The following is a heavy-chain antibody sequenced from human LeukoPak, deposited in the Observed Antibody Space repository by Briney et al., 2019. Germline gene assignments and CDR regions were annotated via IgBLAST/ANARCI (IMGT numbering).Heavy chain of an antibody. J-gene: IGHJ4*02. CDR2: INSDGSST. Sequence: GGSLRLSCGASGFSFSNDWMHWVRQAPGKGLVWVSRINSDGSSTSYADSVKGRFTISRDNAKNTLHLQMKSLTVEDTAVYYCAKGGSYTIDYWGQGILVSVSS. CDR3: AKGGSYTIDY. V-gene: IGHV3-74*01. CDR1: GFSFSNDW. D-gene: IGHD1-26*01.